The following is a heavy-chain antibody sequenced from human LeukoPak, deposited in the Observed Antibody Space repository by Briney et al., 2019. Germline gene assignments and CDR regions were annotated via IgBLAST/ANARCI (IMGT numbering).Heavy chain of an antibody. V-gene: IGHV4-59*01. D-gene: IGHD4-17*01. J-gene: IGHJ5*02. Sequence: SETLSLTCTVSGGSISSYYWSWIRQPPGKGLEWIGYIYYSGGTNYNPSLKSRVTISVDTSKNQFSLKLSSVTAADTAVYYCARGPYGDYPQGFDPWGQGTLVTVSS. CDR1: GGSISSYY. CDR2: IYYSGGT. CDR3: ARGPYGDYPQGFDP.